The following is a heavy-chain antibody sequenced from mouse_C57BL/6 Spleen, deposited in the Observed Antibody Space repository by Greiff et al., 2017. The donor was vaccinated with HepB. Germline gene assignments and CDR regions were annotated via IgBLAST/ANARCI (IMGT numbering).Heavy chain of an antibody. V-gene: IGHV1-7*01. CDR1: GYTFTSYW. J-gene: IGHJ4*01. CDR3: ARDYSNLFYAMDY. CDR2: INPSSGYT. D-gene: IGHD2-5*01. Sequence: QVQLQQSGAELAKPGASVKLSCKASGYTFTSYWMHWVKQRPGQGLEWIGYINPSSGYTKYNQKFKDKATLTADKSSSTAYIQLSSLTYEDSAVYYCARDYSNLFYAMDYWGQGTSVTVSS.